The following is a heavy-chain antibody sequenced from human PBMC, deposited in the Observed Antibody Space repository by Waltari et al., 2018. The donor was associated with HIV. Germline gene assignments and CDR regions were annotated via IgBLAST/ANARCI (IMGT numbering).Heavy chain of an antibody. D-gene: IGHD3-16*01. V-gene: IGHV7-4-1*02. Sequence: QVQLVQSGYELKKPGASVRVYCKASGSTFTNYSTNWVRQSPGQGLEWMGWINTNTGNPTYAQCFTGRFVFSLDTAVSTAYLQISSLKPEDTAVYYCARGNTLANWFDPWGQGTLVTVSS. CDR3: ARGNTLANWFDP. J-gene: IGHJ5*02. CDR2: INTNTGNP. CDR1: GSTFTNYS.